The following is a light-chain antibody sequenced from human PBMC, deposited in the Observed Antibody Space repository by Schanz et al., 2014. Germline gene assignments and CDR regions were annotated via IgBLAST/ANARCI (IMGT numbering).Light chain of an antibody. CDR3: QQYSSTPT. V-gene: IGKV3-20*01. Sequence: EIVLTQSPGTLSLSPGERATLSCRASQSVSSSYLAWYQQKPGQAPRLLIYRASSRATGIPDRFSGSGSGTDFTLTISRLEPDDFAVYYCQQYSSTPTFGQGTRLEIK. CDR2: RAS. J-gene: IGKJ5*01. CDR1: QSVSSSY.